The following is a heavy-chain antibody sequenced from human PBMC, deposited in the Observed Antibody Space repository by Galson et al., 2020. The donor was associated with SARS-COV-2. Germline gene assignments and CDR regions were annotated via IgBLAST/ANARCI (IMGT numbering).Heavy chain of an antibody. J-gene: IGHJ3*02. D-gene: IGHD3-22*01. Sequence: SCAASGFSFTEYYMDWVRQAPGKGLEWVGRIRTKSKSYTTDYAAPVRGRFTLSRDDSKNTVYLQMNSLEIEDTAVYYCVRVNYYDTNGYSLNAFDIWGRGTMVTVSS. CDR2: IRTKSKSYTT. CDR1: GFSFTEYY. CDR3: VRVNYYDTNGYSLNAFDI. V-gene: IGHV3-72*01.